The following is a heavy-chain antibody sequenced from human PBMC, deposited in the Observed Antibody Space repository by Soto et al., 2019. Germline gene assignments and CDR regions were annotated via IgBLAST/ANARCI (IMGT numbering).Heavy chain of an antibody. J-gene: IGHJ5*02. V-gene: IGHV4-39*01. CDR1: GASFTDGSLF. D-gene: IGHD3-22*01. CDR3: ATAPETFYPAGYYVNWFDP. CDR2: TYIGGMT. Sequence: PSETLSLTCTVSGASFTDGSLFWGWIRQSPGKGVEWIASTYIGGMTYYNPSLRSRVTISVDTSKSQFSLRLNSVTAADTAVYYCATAPETFYPAGYYVNWFDPWGHGTLVTVSS.